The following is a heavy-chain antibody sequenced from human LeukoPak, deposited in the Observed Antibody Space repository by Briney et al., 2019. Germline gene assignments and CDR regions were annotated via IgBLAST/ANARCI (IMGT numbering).Heavy chain of an antibody. J-gene: IGHJ4*01. CDR1: GGSISSGDYY. CDR3: ARITGSSVKVDY. D-gene: IGHD1-14*01. V-gene: IGHV4-31*03. CDR2: IYYSGTT. Sequence: SETLSLTCTVPGGSISSGDYYWSWIRQHPGKGLEWIGHIYYSGTTYYSPSLRSRVTMSVDTSKNQFSLNLSSVTAADTAVYYCARITGSSVKVDYWGQGTLVTVSS.